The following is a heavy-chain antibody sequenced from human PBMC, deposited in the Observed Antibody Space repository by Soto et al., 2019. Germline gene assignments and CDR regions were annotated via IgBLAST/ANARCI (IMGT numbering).Heavy chain of an antibody. D-gene: IGHD3-22*01. CDR2: IIPIFGTA. CDR3: ATYYDSSPLAGGWYFDL. Sequence: QVQLVQSGAEVKKPGSSVKVSCKASGGTFSSYAISWVRQAPGQGLEWMGGIIPIFGTANYAQKFQGRVTITADESTSTAYMELSSLRSEDTAVYYCATYYDSSPLAGGWYFDLWGRGTLVTVSS. CDR1: GGTFSSYA. J-gene: IGHJ2*01. V-gene: IGHV1-69*12.